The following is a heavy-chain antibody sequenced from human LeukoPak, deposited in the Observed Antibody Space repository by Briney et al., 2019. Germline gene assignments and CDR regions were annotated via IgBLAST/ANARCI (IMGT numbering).Heavy chain of an antibody. CDR1: GSTFSSYS. CDR3: ARDNSMVRGVTWFDP. V-gene: IGHV3-21*01. D-gene: IGHD3-10*01. J-gene: IGHJ5*02. Sequence: GGSLRLSCAASGSTFSSYSMNWVRRAPGKRLEWVSSISSSSSYIYYADSVKGRFTISRDNAKNSLYLQMNSLRAEDTAVYYCARDNSMVRGVTWFDPWGQGTLVTVSS. CDR2: ISSSSSYI.